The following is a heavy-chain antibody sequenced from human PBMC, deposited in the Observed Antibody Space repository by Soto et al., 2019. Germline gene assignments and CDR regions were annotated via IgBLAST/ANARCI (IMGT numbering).Heavy chain of an antibody. V-gene: IGHV4-59*08. Sequence: SETLSLTCTVSGGSISSYYWSWIRQPPGKGLDWIVYVYYSGSTNYNPSLTSRVTISVDTSKNQFSLKLSSVTAADTAVYYCARLMYYDFWSGYVSLNSFYFYMDEWGKEIMLTVFS. CDR1: GGSISSYY. J-gene: IGHJ6*03. D-gene: IGHD3-3*01. CDR2: VYYSGST. CDR3: ARLMYYDFWSGYVSLNSFYFYMDE.